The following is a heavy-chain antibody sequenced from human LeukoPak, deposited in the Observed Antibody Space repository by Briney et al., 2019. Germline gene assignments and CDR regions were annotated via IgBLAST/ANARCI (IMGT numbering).Heavy chain of an antibody. V-gene: IGHV3-23*01. CDR3: AKGAHYYDSSGYYRPDLFDY. CDR2: ISGSGGST. D-gene: IGHD3-22*01. J-gene: IGHJ4*02. Sequence: GGSLRLSCAASGFTFSSYAMSWVRQAPGKGLEWVSAISGSGGSTYYADSVKGRFTISRDNSKNTLYLQMNSLRAEDTAVYYCAKGAHYYDSSGYYRPDLFDYWGQGTLVTVSS. CDR1: GFTFSSYA.